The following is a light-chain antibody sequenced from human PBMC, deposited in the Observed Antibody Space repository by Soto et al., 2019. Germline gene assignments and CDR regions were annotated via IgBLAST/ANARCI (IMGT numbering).Light chain of an antibody. V-gene: IGKV3-20*01. J-gene: IGKJ2*01. CDR3: QQYGSSLYT. CDR1: QSVSSSY. Sequence: EIVLTQSPGTLSLSPGERATLSCRASQSVSSSYLAWYQQKPGQAPRLLIYDASSRATGIPDRFSGSGSGTDFTLPISSLEPEDFSVYYCQQYGSSLYTFGQGTKLEIK. CDR2: DAS.